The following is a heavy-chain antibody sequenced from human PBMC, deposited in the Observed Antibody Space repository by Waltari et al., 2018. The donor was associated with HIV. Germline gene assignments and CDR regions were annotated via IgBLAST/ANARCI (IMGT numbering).Heavy chain of an antibody. Sequence: EVQLVESGGGLVQPGGSLRLSCAASGFRTYSMNWVRQAPGKGLEWVSYISSSSSTIYYADSVKGRFTISRDNAKNSLYLQMNSLRAEDTAVYYCARDLGDYYDSSAYSDYWGQGTLVTVSS. CDR3: ARDLGDYYDSSAYSDY. J-gene: IGHJ4*02. D-gene: IGHD3-22*01. V-gene: IGHV3-48*04. CDR2: ISSSSSTI. CDR1: GFRTYS.